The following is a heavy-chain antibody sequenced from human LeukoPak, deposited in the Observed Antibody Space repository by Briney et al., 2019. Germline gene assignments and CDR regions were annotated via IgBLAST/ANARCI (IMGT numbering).Heavy chain of an antibody. D-gene: IGHD3-3*01. CDR3: ARWPISDY. CDR2: IYYSGST. Sequence: KASETLSLTCTVSSGSISSYYWSWIRQPPGKGLEWIGYIYYSGSTNYNPSLKSRVTISVDTSKNQFSLKLSSVTAADTAVYYCARWPISDYWGQGTLVTVSS. J-gene: IGHJ4*02. V-gene: IGHV4-59*08. CDR1: SGSISSYY.